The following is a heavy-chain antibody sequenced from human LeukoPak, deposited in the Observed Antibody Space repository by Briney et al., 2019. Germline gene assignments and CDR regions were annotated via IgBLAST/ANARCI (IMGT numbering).Heavy chain of an antibody. V-gene: IGHV3-13*01. CDR2: IGTAGDT. J-gene: IGHJ4*02. CDR3: ARGAHGYNYRYFDY. D-gene: IGHD5-12*01. Sequence: QAGGSLRLSCAAPGFTFSSYDMHWVRQATGKGLEWVSAIGTAGDTYYPGSVKGRFTISRENAKNSLYLQMNSLRAGDTAVYYCARGAHGYNYRYFDYWGQGTLVTVSS. CDR1: GFTFSSYD.